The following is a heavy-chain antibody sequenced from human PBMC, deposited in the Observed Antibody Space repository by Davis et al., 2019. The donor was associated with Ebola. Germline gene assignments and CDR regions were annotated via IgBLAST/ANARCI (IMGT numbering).Heavy chain of an antibody. Sequence: ASVKVSCKASGYTFTSYYMHWVRQAPGQGLEWLGWINLNSGDTNYAQRFQGRVTMTRDTSISTAYMELSRLRSDDAAVYYCAREAFYYDSGSYHFDYWGQGTLVTVSS. CDR3: AREAFYYDSGSYHFDY. J-gene: IGHJ4*02. CDR1: GYTFTSYY. D-gene: IGHD3-10*01. CDR2: INLNSGDT. V-gene: IGHV1-2*02.